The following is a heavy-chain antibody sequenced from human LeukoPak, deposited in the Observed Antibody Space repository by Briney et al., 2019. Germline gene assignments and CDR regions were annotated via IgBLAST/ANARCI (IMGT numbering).Heavy chain of an antibody. J-gene: IGHJ4*02. Sequence: PGGSLRLSCAASGFTFSSYAMSWVRQAPGKGLEWVAGISAGGGSTYYADSVKGRFTISRDNSKNTLYLQMNSLRAEDTAVYYCARLSYYYGSGSYWQEVDYWGQGTLVTVSS. CDR1: GFTFSSYA. D-gene: IGHD3-10*01. CDR3: ARLSYYYGSGSYWQEVDY. CDR2: ISAGGGST. V-gene: IGHV3-23*01.